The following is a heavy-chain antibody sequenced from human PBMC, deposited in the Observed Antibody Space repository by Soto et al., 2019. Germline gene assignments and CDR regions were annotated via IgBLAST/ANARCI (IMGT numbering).Heavy chain of an antibody. V-gene: IGHV4-39*01. J-gene: IGHJ5*02. Sequence: QLQLQESGPGLVKPSETLSLTCTVSGGSISSSSYYWGWIRQPPGKGLEWIGSIYYSGSTYYNPSLRSRVTISVDTSKNQFSLKLSSVTAADTAVYYCARHSLNTAMIPAWGQGTLVTVSS. CDR3: ARHSLNTAMIPA. D-gene: IGHD5-18*01. CDR1: GGSISSSSYY. CDR2: IYYSGST.